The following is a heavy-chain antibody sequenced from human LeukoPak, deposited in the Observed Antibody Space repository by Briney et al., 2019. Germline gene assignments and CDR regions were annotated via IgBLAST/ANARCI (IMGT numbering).Heavy chain of an antibody. J-gene: IGHJ4*02. Sequence: PGGSLRLSCAASGFTFSIYAMSWVRQAPGKGLEWVSAISGSGGSTYYADSVQGRFTISRDNSKNTLYLQMNSLRAEDTAVYYCAKPEQYNRNDGSFDYWGQGTLVTVSS. CDR2: ISGSGGST. V-gene: IGHV3-23*01. D-gene: IGHD1-20*01. CDR1: GFTFSIYA. CDR3: AKPEQYNRNDGSFDY.